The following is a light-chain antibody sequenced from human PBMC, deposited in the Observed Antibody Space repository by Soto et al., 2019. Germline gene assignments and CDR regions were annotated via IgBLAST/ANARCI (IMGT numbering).Light chain of an antibody. CDR1: QGIRNY. CDR3: QQYNSYWT. Sequence: DIQMTQSPSSLSASVGDRVTITCRASQGIRNYLAWYHQKPGKVPKVLIYAASTLQSGVPSRFSGSGSGTEFTLTISSLQPDDFATYYCQQYNSYWTFGQGTKVDIK. V-gene: IGKV1-27*01. J-gene: IGKJ1*01. CDR2: AAS.